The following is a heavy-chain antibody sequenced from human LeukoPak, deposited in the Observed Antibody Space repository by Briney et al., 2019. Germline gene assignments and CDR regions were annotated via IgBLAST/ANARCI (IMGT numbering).Heavy chain of an antibody. Sequence: SQTLSLTCAVSGGSMSSGGYSWSWIRQPPGKGLEFIGYIYHSGTTYYDPSLKSRLTISVDRSENQLSLKLTSVTAADTAVYYCAKMSSSSSWFDPWGQGILVTVSS. CDR1: GGSMSSGGYS. CDR3: AKMSSSSSWFDP. D-gene: IGHD6-6*01. CDR2: IYHSGTT. V-gene: IGHV4-30-2*01. J-gene: IGHJ5*02.